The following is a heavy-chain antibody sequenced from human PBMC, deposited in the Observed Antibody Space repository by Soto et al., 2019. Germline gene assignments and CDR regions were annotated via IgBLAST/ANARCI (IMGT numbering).Heavy chain of an antibody. Sequence: EVQLLESGGGLVQPGGSLRLSCAASGFTFSSYAMSWVRQAPGKGLEWVSAISGSGGCTYYADSVKGRFTISRDNSKNTLYLQMNSLRAEDTAVYYCAKDSNILEWLPLDYWGQGTLVTVSS. CDR2: ISGSGGCT. D-gene: IGHD3-3*01. CDR1: GFTFSSYA. V-gene: IGHV3-23*01. CDR3: AKDSNILEWLPLDY. J-gene: IGHJ4*02.